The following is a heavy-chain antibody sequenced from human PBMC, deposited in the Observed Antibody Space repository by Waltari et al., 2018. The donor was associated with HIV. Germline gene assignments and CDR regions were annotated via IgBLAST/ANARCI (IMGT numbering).Heavy chain of an antibody. V-gene: IGHV3-7*01. CDR1: QFLFPSYW. Sequence: EVLLVESGGGVVQTGGSLRHSCPASQFLFPSYWMSWVRQAPGKELEWVANIKQDGSEKYYVDSVKGRFTISRDNAKNSLYLQMNSLRAEDTAMYYCATSRTFDYWGQGTLVTVSS. CDR3: ATSRTFDY. J-gene: IGHJ4*02. D-gene: IGHD2-2*01. CDR2: IKQDGSEK.